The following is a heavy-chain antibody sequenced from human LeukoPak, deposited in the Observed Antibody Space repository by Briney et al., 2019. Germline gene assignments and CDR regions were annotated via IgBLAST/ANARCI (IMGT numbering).Heavy chain of an antibody. V-gene: IGHV3-21*01. J-gene: IGHJ4*02. Sequence: PGGSLRLSCAASGFTFSSYSMNWVRQAPGKGLEGVSSISSGSSYIYYADSVKGRFTISRDNAKNSLYLQMNSLRAEDTAVYYCASLIGRTYYYDSSGYGPVDYWGQGTLVTVSS. D-gene: IGHD3-22*01. CDR3: ASLIGRTYYYDSSGYGPVDY. CDR1: GFTFSSYS. CDR2: ISSGSSYI.